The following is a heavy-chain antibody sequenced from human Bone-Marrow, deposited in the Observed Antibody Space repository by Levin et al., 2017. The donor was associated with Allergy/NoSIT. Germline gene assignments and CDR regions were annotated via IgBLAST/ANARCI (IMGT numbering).Heavy chain of an antibody. J-gene: IGHJ4*02. CDR2: ISYDGIHP. V-gene: IGHV3-30*03. CDR1: GFAFDDYA. D-gene: IGHD5-18*01. CDR3: ARDRGDTGMAFDY. Sequence: GGSLRLSCAASGFAFDDYAMHWVRQGPGKGLEWVALISYDGIHPYYADSVKGRFAISRDQSTNTLYLQMNSLRPEDTAVYYCARDRGDTGMAFDYWGQGSLVTVSS.